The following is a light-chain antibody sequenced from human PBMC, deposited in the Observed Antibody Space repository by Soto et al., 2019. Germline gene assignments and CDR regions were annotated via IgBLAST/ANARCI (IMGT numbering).Light chain of an antibody. CDR3: QQSYSTPYT. J-gene: IGKJ2*01. V-gene: IGKV1-39*01. CDR1: QSISSY. CDR2: AAS. Sequence: DIQMTPSPSSLSASVGDRVTITCRASQSISSYLNWYQQKPGKAPKLLIYAASSLQSGVPSSFSGSGSGTDFTLTISSLQPEDFATYYCQQSYSTPYTFGQGTKLEIK.